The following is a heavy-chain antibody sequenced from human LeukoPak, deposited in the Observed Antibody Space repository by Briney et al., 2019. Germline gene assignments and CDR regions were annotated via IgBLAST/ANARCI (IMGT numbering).Heavy chain of an antibody. D-gene: IGHD3-22*01. CDR1: GYSISNGYY. Sequence: SETLSLTCVVSGYSISNGYYWEGIRPPPGKGLEGIGNIFHSGSSYYNPSLRSRVTISVDTSKNQFSLNVTSVTAADTAVYYCARSLYFYDSSGSSFPGHWGQGTLVTVSS. CDR2: IFHSGSS. V-gene: IGHV4-38-2*01. J-gene: IGHJ4*02. CDR3: ARSLYFYDSSGSSFPGH.